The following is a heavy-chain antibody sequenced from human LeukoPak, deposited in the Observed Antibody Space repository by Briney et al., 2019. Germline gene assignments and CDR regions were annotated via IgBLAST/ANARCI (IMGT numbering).Heavy chain of an antibody. D-gene: IGHD6-19*01. V-gene: IGHV3-48*03. CDR1: GFTFSDYE. CDR3: ARGPSVGSGWSPDY. J-gene: IGHJ4*02. Sequence: AGGSLRLSCTGSGFTFSDYEMNWARQAPGKGLEWISYISNSGSIIYYADSVKGRFTISRDNAKNSLFLQMHSLRAEDTAVYYCARGPSVGSGWSPDYWGQGTLVTVSS. CDR2: ISNSGSII.